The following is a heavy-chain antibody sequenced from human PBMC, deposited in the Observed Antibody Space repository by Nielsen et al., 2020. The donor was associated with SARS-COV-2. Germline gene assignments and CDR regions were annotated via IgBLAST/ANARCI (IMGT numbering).Heavy chain of an antibody. CDR3: ARWDVDNWFYP. CDR2: IYHSGST. CDR1: GGSISSGGYS. Sequence: SETLSLTCAVSGGSISSGGYSWSWIRQPPGKGLEWIGYIYHSGSTYYNPSLKSRVTISVDRSKNQFSLKLSSVTAADTAVYYCARWDVDNWFYPWGQGTLVTVSS. D-gene: IGHD1-26*01. J-gene: IGHJ5*02. V-gene: IGHV4-30-2*01.